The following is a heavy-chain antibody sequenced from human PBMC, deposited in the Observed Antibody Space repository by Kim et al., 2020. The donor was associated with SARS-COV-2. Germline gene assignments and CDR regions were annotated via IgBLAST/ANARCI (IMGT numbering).Heavy chain of an antibody. CDR3: ARDKITTHESGYYYGMDV. CDR1: GFTLSSYT. V-gene: IGHV3-30*04. D-gene: IGHD3-3*01. Sequence: GGSLRLSCAASGFTLSSYTMHWVRQAPGKGLEWVAVMSYDGSHEYYADSVKGRFTISRDNSKNTLFLQMNSLRAEDTAVYYCARDKITTHESGYYYGMDVWGQGTTVTVSS. J-gene: IGHJ6*02. CDR2: MSYDGSHE.